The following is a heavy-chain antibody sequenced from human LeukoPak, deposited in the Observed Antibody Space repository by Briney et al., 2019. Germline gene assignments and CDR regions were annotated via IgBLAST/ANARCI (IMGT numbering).Heavy chain of an antibody. CDR3: ARRSVAIAVAGNRAFDI. J-gene: IGHJ3*02. Sequence: PSETLSLTCTVSGGSIRSGSYYWGWIRQPPGKGLEWIGSIYYSGSTYYNPSLKSRATISVDTSKNQFSLKLSSVTAADTAVYYCARRSVAIAVAGNRAFDIWGQGTMVTVSS. D-gene: IGHD6-19*01. CDR1: GGSIRSGSYY. CDR2: IYYSGST. V-gene: IGHV4-39*07.